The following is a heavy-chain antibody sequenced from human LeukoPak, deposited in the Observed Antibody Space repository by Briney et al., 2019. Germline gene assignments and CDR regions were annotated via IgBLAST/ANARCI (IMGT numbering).Heavy chain of an antibody. CDR1: GFTFSSYS. D-gene: IGHD3-10*01. V-gene: IGHV3-21*01. J-gene: IGHJ4*02. CDR3: ARDIIWFGTFDY. CDR2: ISSSSSYI. Sequence: GGSLRLSCAASGFTFSSYSMNWVRQAPGKGLEWVSSISSSSSYIYYADSVKGRFTISRDNAKNSLYLQMNSLRAEDTAVYYCARDIIWFGTFDYWGQGTLVTVSS.